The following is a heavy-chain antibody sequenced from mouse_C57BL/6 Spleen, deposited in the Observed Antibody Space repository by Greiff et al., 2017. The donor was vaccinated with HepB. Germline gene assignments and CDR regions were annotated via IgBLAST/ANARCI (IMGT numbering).Heavy chain of an antibody. Sequence: EVQLQQSGTVLARPGASVKMSCKTSGYTFTSYWMHWVKQRPGQGLEWIGAIYPGNSDTSYNQKFKGKAKLTAVTSASTAYMELSSLTNEDSAVYYCTRRAYYDCDGYAMDYWGQGTSVTVSS. V-gene: IGHV1-5*01. CDR1: GYTFTSYW. D-gene: IGHD2-4*01. J-gene: IGHJ4*01. CDR2: IYPGNSDT. CDR3: TRRAYYDCDGYAMDY.